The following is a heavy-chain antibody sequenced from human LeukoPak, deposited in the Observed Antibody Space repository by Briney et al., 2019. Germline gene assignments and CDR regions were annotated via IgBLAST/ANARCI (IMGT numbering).Heavy chain of an antibody. J-gene: IGHJ4*02. CDR1: GLTFRDFW. Sequence: GGSLRLSCEASGLTFRDFWMHWVRQAPGGGPAWVSRISPGGRGTSYADSVKGRFSISRDNAEDTLYLQMNSLTADDTAVYYCAISTRISVAGTGHFDSWGQGTLVTVSS. V-gene: IGHV3-74*01. D-gene: IGHD6-19*01. CDR2: ISPGGRGT. CDR3: AISTRISVAGTGHFDS.